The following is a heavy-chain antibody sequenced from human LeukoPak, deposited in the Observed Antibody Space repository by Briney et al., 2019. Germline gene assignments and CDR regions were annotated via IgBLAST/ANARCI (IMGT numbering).Heavy chain of an antibody. Sequence: GGSLRLSCAASGFTFSRYPMSWVRQAPGKGLEWVSAVSANGGSTYYADSVKGRFTISRDNSKNTLYLQMNSLRAEDTAVYYCAKQIVVVVAATPIPYGMDVWGQGTTVTVSS. V-gene: IGHV3-23*01. J-gene: IGHJ6*02. CDR3: AKQIVVVVAATPIPYGMDV. CDR2: VSANGGST. D-gene: IGHD2-15*01. CDR1: GFTFSRYP.